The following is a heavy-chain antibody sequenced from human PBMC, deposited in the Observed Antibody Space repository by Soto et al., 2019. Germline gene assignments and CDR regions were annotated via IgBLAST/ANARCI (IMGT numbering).Heavy chain of an antibody. J-gene: IGHJ5*02. Sequence: SETLSLTCTVSGGSISSGDYYWSWIRQPPGKGLEWIGYIYYSGSTYYNPSLKSRVTISVDTSKNQFSLKLSSVTAADTAVYYCARGHSGSYSNWFDPWGQGTLVTVSS. V-gene: IGHV4-30-4*01. CDR3: ARGHSGSYSNWFDP. CDR2: IYYSGST. D-gene: IGHD1-26*01. CDR1: GGSISSGDYY.